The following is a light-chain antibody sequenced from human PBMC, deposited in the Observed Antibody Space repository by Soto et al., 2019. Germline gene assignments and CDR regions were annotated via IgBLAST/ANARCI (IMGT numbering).Light chain of an antibody. CDR1: QSVSSSY. J-gene: IGKJ2*01. CDR2: DGS. V-gene: IGKV3-20*01. CDR3: QQYGSSPRYT. Sequence: EIVLTQSPGTLSSSPGERATLSCRASQSVSSSYLAWYQQKPGQAPRLLIYDGSSRATGIPDRFSGSGSGTDFTLTISRLEPEDFAVYYCQQYGSSPRYTFGQGTKLEMK.